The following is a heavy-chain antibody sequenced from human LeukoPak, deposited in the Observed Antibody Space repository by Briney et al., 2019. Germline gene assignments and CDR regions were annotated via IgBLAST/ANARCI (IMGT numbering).Heavy chain of an antibody. J-gene: IGHJ4*02. CDR3: ATGYDFWSGYYFDY. D-gene: IGHD3-3*01. CDR1: GYTLTELS. Sequence: ASVKVSCKVSGYTLTELSMHWVRQAPGKGLEWMGGFDPEDGETIYAQKFQGRDTMTEDTSTDTAYMELSSLRSEDTAVYYCATGYDFWSGYYFDYWGQGTLVTVSS. CDR2: FDPEDGET. V-gene: IGHV1-24*01.